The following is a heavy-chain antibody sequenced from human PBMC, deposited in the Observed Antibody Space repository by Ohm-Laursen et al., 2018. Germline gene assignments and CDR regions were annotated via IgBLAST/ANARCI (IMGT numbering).Heavy chain of an antibody. CDR3: AKSGSTRDFDY. CDR1: GFPFSTYA. J-gene: IGHJ4*02. Sequence: SLRLSCAASGFPFSTYAMDWVRQAPGKGLELVARSRDKANSYTTAYVASVKGRFSISRDDSENSLYLQMNSLKTEDTAVYYCAKSGSTRDFDYWGQGTLVTVSS. CDR2: SRDKANSYTT. D-gene: IGHD2-2*01. V-gene: IGHV3-72*01.